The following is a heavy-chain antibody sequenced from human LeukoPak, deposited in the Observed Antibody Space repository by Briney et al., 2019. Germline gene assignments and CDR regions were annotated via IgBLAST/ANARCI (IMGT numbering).Heavy chain of an antibody. J-gene: IGHJ3*02. V-gene: IGHV3-48*02. CDR1: GFTFSSYS. D-gene: IGHD5-24*01. CDR3: ARGTWDGDRTFDI. CDR2: ISGTSSII. Sequence: GGSLRLSCAASGFTFSSYSMNWVRQAPGEGLEWISYISGTSSIIYYTPSVKGRFTISRDNGKSSLYLQMNSLRDDDTAVYFCARGTWDGDRTFDIWGQGAMVTVSS.